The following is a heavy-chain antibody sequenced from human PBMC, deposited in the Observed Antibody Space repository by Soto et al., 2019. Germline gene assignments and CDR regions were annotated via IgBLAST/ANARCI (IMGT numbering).Heavy chain of an antibody. CDR3: ARDHYPDNVEQARWFGP. Sequence: SETLSLTCSVSGGSISSRNWWSWVRQPTGKGLEWIGEIYHTGSTNYNPSLETRVSISVDNSSNQFSLRLTSVTAADTAVYYCARDHYPDNVEQARWFGPWGQGILVTVSS. J-gene: IGHJ5*02. CDR1: GGSISSRNW. V-gene: IGHV4-4*02. D-gene: IGHD2-21*01. CDR2: IYHTGST.